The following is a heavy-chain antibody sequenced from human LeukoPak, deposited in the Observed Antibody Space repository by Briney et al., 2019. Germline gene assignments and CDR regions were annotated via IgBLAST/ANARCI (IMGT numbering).Heavy chain of an antibody. CDR2: IIPIFGTA. D-gene: IGHD1-26*01. V-gene: IGHV1-69*13. CDR1: GGTFSIYA. CDR3: ARVGNSGSYLDY. Sequence: ASVKVSCKASGGTFSIYAISWVRQAPGQGLEWMGGIIPIFGTANYAQKFQGRVTITADESTSTAYMELSSLRSEDTAVYYCARVGNSGSYLDYWGQGTLVTVSS. J-gene: IGHJ4*02.